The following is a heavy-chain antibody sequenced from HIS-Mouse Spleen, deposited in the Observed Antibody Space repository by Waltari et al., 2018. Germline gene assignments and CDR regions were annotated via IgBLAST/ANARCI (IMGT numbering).Heavy chain of an antibody. J-gene: IGHJ3*02. Sequence: QVQLVQSGAEVKKPGSSVKVSCKASGGTFSSYAISWVRQAPGQGLEWMGRIIPSLGIANCAQKDQGRVTITAEKSTSTAYMELSSLRSEDTAVYYCARHPEIAAAVGAFDIWGQGTMVTVSS. CDR3: ARHPEIAAAVGAFDI. CDR1: GGTFSSYA. D-gene: IGHD6-13*01. CDR2: IIPSLGIA. V-gene: IGHV1-69*04.